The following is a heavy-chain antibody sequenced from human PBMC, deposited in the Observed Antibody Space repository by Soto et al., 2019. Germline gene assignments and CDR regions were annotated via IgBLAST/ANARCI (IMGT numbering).Heavy chain of an antibody. J-gene: IGHJ5*02. D-gene: IGHD2-15*01. V-gene: IGHV3-30-3*01. CDR3: ARDGCSGGSCYSSWFDP. Sequence: QVQLVESGGGVVQPGRSLRLSCAASGFTFSSYAMHWVRQAPGKGLEWVAVISYDGSNKYYADSVKGRFTISRDNSKNXXYLQMNSLRAEDTAVYYWARDGCSGGSCYSSWFDPWGQGTLVTVSS. CDR1: GFTFSSYA. CDR2: ISYDGSNK.